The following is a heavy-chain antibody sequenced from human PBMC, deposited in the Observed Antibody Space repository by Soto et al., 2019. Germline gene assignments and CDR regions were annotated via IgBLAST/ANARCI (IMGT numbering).Heavy chain of an antibody. CDR1: GYTFTSYG. J-gene: IGHJ4*02. Sequence: QVQLVQSGAAVKKPGASVKVSCKASGYTFTSYGISWVRQAPGQGLEWMGWISAYNGNTNYAQKLQGRVTMTTDTSSSTAYMELKSLRSDDTAVYYCSRDEGRVVAGTSAYWGQGTLVTVSS. D-gene: IGHD6-19*01. V-gene: IGHV1-18*04. CDR2: ISAYNGNT. CDR3: SRDEGRVVAGTSAY.